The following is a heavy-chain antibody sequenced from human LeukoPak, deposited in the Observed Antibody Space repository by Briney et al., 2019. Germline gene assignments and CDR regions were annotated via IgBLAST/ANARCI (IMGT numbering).Heavy chain of an antibody. CDR2: IWYDGTNK. D-gene: IGHD4-17*01. CDR1: GFTFSNYN. J-gene: IGHJ2*01. Sequence: GGSLRLSCAASGFTFSNYNMNWVRQAPGKGLEWVSVIWYDGTNKYYADSVKGRFTISRDNSKNTLYLQMNSLRAEDTAVYYCARDDDYGDSYWYFDLWGRGTLVTVSS. V-gene: IGHV3-33*08. CDR3: ARDDDYGDSYWYFDL.